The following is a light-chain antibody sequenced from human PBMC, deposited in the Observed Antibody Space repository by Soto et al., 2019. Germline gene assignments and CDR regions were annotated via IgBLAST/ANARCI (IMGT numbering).Light chain of an antibody. J-gene: IGKJ1*01. Sequence: EKVMTQSPATLSVSPGERATLSCRASQSVSSDLAWYQQKPGQAPRLLIYGASTRATGIPARFSGSGSGTEFTLIISSLQSGDFAVYFCQQYNNWPWTFGQGTKVEIK. V-gene: IGKV3-15*01. CDR1: QSVSSD. CDR3: QQYNNWPWT. CDR2: GAS.